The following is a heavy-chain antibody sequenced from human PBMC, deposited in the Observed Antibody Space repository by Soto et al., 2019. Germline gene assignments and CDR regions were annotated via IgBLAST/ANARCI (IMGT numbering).Heavy chain of an antibody. CDR1: GYTFTRYD. D-gene: IGHD3-10*01. Sequence: QVQLVQSGAEVKKPGASVKVSCKASGYTFTRYDISWVRQATGQGLEWMGWMNPNNGNTDYAPKFQGRVTMTMNTSIGTAYMELSSLRSEDTAVYYCARSPRNYYALGSYSYFRHWGQGTLVTVSS. J-gene: IGHJ1*01. CDR3: ARSPRNYYALGSYSYFRH. V-gene: IGHV1-8*01. CDR2: MNPNNGNT.